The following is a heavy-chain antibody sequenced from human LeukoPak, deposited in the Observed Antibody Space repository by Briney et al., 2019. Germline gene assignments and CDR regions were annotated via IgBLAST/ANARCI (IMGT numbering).Heavy chain of an antibody. V-gene: IGHV3-23*01. J-gene: IGHJ4*02. CDR1: GFTFSSYA. CDR2: ISGSGGST. Sequence: PGGSLRLSCAASGFTFSSYAMSWVRQAPGKGLEWVSAISGSGGSTYYADSVKGRFTIARDNAEKSLYLQMDSLRAEDTAVYYCASPYNSRWYELCYWGQGTLVTVSS. CDR3: ASPYNSRWYELCY. D-gene: IGHD6-13*01.